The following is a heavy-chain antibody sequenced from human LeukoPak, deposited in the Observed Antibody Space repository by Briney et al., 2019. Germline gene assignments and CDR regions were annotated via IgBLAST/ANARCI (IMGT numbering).Heavy chain of an antibody. CDR2: IYTSGST. CDR1: GGSISSGSYY. Sequence: SETLSLTCTVSGGSISSGSYYWSWIRQPAGKGLEWIGRIYTSGSTYYNPSLKSRVTISVDTSKNQFSLKLSSVTAADTAVYYCARDWSGAGAAFDYWGQGTLVTVSS. J-gene: IGHJ4*02. V-gene: IGHV4-61*02. D-gene: IGHD1-26*01. CDR3: ARDWSGAGAAFDY.